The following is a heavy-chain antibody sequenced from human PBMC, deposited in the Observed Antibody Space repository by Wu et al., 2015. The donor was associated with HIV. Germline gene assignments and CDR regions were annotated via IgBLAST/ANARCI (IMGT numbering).Heavy chain of an antibody. D-gene: IGHD3-10*01. J-gene: IGHJ4*02. CDR1: GYTFTGYY. CDR3: ARDGLLWFGELSADFGLRDADFDY. V-gene: IGHV1-2*02. CDR2: INPNSGGT. Sequence: QVQLVQSGAEVKKPGASVKVSCKASGYTFTGYYMHWVRQAPGQGLEWMGWINPNSGGTNYAQKFQGRVTMTRDTSISTAYMELSRLRSDDTAVYYCARDGLLWFGELSADFGLRDADFDYWGQGTLVTVSS.